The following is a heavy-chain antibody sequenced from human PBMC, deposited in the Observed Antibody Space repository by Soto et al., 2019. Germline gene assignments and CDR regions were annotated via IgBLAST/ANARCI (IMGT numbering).Heavy chain of an antibody. CDR2: INHSGST. CDR1: GGSFSGYH. D-gene: IGHD6-13*01. J-gene: IGHJ6*02. Sequence: SDTLSRTFAGYGGSFSGYHWSWIRQPPGKGLEWIGEINHSGSTNYNPSLKSRVTISGDTSKNQFSLKLISLTAADTAVYFCSSSPYHSSWYYGLDVWGQATTVT. V-gene: IGHV4-34*01. CDR3: SSSPYHSSWYYGLDV.